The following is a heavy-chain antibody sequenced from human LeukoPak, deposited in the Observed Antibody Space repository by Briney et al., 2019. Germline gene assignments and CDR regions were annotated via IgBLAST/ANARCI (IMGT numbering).Heavy chain of an antibody. J-gene: IGHJ4*02. D-gene: IGHD2-15*01. CDR1: GGSFSGYY. CDR2: INHSGST. Sequence: SETLSLTCAVYGGSFSGYYWSWIRQPPGKGLEWIGEINHSGSTNYNPSLKSRVTISVDTSKNQFSLKPSSVTAADTAVYYCARGRGCSGGSCYLPTYKWPYDYWGQGTLVTVSS. V-gene: IGHV4-34*01. CDR3: ARGRGCSGGSCYLPTYKWPYDY.